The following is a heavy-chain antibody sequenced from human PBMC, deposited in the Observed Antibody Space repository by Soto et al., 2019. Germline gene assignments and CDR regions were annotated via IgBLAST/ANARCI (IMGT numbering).Heavy chain of an antibody. CDR2: FDPEDGET. V-gene: IGHV1-24*01. CDR1: GYTLTELS. Sequence: GASVKVSCKVSGYTLTELSMHWVRQAPGKGLEWMGGFDPEDGETIYAQKFQGRVTMTEDTSTDTAYMELSSLRSEDTAVYYCATPVYASYSYSSGWRVFDYWGQGTLVTVSS. CDR3: ATPVYASYSYSSGWRVFDY. J-gene: IGHJ4*02. D-gene: IGHD6-19*01.